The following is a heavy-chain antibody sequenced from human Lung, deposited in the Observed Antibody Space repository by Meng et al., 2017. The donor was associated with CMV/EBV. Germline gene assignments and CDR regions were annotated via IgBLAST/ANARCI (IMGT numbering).Heavy chain of an antibody. D-gene: IGHD2-15*01. V-gene: IGHV3-7*01. CDR2: IGQDGIEK. J-gene: IGHJ4*02. CDR1: GFTFSTYW. Sequence: SCAASGFTFSTYWMSWVRQSPKGLEWVANIGQDGIEKYYVDSVKGRFTISRDNAKSSLFLQMNSLRAEDTAVYFCARDPPLVASRFDYWGQGRLVTVSS. CDR3: ARDPPLVASRFDY.